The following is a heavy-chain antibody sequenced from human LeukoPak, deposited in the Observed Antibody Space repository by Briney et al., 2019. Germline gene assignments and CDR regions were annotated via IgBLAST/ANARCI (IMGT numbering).Heavy chain of an antibody. CDR1: GFTFNSYD. Sequence: GGSLRLSCAASGFTFNSYDIHWVRQAPGKGLEWVAVISLDGSNTYYADSVKGRFTISRDNSKNTLYLHMNSLRPEDTAVYYCAKIHSSSQDPTLFDYWGQGTLVTVSS. CDR3: AKIHSSSQDPTLFDY. D-gene: IGHD6-6*01. CDR2: ISLDGSNT. J-gene: IGHJ4*02. V-gene: IGHV3-30*18.